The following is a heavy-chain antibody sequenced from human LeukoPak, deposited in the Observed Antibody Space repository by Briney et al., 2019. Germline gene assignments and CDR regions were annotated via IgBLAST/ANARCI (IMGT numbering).Heavy chain of an antibody. J-gene: IGHJ6*03. D-gene: IGHD3-16*01. V-gene: IGHV3-30*02. Sequence: GGSLRLSCAAFGFTFTSYGMQFSSYGMHWVRQAPGKGLEWVAFIRSDGRNKYYADSVKGRFTISRDNTKNTLYLQMNSLRAEDTAVYYCAKLKINYYYYMDVWGKGTAVIVSS. CDR2: IRSDGRNK. CDR3: AKLKINYYYYMDV. CDR1: GFTFTSYGMQFSSYG.